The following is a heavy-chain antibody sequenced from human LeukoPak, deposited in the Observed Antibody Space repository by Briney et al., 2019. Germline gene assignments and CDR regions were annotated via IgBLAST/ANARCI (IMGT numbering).Heavy chain of an antibody. D-gene: IGHD3-22*01. CDR3: AGLYYYDSSGYYPTYFDY. J-gene: IGHJ4*02. CDR1: GYSISSGYY. V-gene: IGHV4-38-2*01. Sequence: SETLSLTCAVSGYSISSGYYWGWIRQPPGKGLEWIGIIYHSGSTYYNPSLKSRVSISVDTSKSQFSLKLSSVTAADTAVYYCAGLYYYDSSGYYPTYFDYWGQGTLVTVSS. CDR2: IYHSGST.